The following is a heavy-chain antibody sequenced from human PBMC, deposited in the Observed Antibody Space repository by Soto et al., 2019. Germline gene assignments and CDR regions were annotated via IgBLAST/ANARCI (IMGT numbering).Heavy chain of an antibody. J-gene: IGHJ4*02. CDR2: VNPSGGHT. Sequence: QVQLMQSGAEVKKPGASVKVSCKASGDTFTDYYIHWVRQAPGQGLEWMGTVNPSGGHTTYAQHFLGRVTMTRDTSTSTLYMERTSLTSDDTAIYCCARGGHVVVVTAALDYWGQGTLVTVSS. D-gene: IGHD2-21*02. CDR3: ARGGHVVVVTAALDY. CDR1: GDTFTDYY. V-gene: IGHV1-46*01.